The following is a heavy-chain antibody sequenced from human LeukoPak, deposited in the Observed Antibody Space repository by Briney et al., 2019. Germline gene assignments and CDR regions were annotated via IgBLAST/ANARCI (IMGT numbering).Heavy chain of an antibody. V-gene: IGHV3-23*01. CDR1: GFTFSSYA. CDR3: AGSSSWYNWFDP. CDR2: ISGSGGST. J-gene: IGHJ5*02. Sequence: QPGGSLRLSCAASGFTFSSYAMSWVRQAPGKGLEWVSAISGSGGSTYYADSVKGRFTISRDNSKNTLYLQMNSLRAEDTAVYYCAGSSSWYNWFDPWGQGTLVTVSS. D-gene: IGHD6-13*01.